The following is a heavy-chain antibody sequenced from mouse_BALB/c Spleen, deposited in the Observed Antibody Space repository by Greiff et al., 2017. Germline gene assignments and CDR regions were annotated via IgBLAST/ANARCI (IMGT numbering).Heavy chain of an antibody. CDR1: GFTFSSYC. J-gene: IGHJ4*01. Sequence: EVMLVESGGGLVQPGGSLKLSCAASGFTFSSYCMSWVRQTPDKRLELVATINSNGGSTYYPDSVKGRFTISRDNAKNTLYLQMSSLKSEDTAMYYCARGGDYEEMDDWGQGTSVTVSS. V-gene: IGHV5-6-3*01. D-gene: IGHD1-1*01. CDR2: INSNGGST. CDR3: ARGGDYEEMDD.